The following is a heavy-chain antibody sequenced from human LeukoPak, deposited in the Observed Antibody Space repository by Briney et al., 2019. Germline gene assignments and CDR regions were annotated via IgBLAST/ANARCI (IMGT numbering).Heavy chain of an antibody. CDR3: ARSPERVNFDY. Sequence: GSLRLSCAASGFTFSNAWMSWVRQAPGKGLEWIGYIYYSGSTNYNPSLKSRVTISVDTSKNQFSLKLSSVTAADTAVYYCARSPERVNFDYWGQGTLVTVSS. D-gene: IGHD1-1*01. CDR2: IYYSGST. J-gene: IGHJ4*02. V-gene: IGHV4-59*01. CDR1: GFTFSNAW.